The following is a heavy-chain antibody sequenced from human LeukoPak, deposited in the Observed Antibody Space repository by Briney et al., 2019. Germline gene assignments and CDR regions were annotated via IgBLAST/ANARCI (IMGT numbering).Heavy chain of an antibody. CDR3: ARVGRGYSFNVYCFDY. D-gene: IGHD5-18*01. J-gene: IGHJ4*02. CDR1: GFTFSTYS. Sequence: PGGSLRLSCAASGFTFSTYSMNWVRQAPGKGLEWVSDIDSGSNNIHYADSVKGRFTISRDDAKNSLYLQMDSLRAEDTAVYYCARVGRGYSFNVYCFDYWGQGTLVTVSS. V-gene: IGHV3-48*01. CDR2: IDSGSNNI.